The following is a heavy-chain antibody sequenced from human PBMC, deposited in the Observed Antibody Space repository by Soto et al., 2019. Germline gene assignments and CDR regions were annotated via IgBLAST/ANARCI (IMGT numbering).Heavy chain of an antibody. CDR1: GYTFTGFY. J-gene: IGHJ6*02. CDR3: ARDLDEAGYDFWSGYFRGQNYYYYGMDV. Sequence: ASVKVSCKASGYTFTGFYMHWVRQAPGQGLEWMGWINPNSGGTNYAQKFQGRVTMTRDTSISTAYMELSRLTSDDPAVYYCARDLDEAGYDFWSGYFRGQNYYYYGMDVWGQGTTVTVSS. D-gene: IGHD3-3*01. CDR2: INPNSGGT. V-gene: IGHV1-2*02.